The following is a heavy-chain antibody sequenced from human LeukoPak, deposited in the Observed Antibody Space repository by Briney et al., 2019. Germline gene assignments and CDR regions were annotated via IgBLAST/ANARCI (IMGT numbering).Heavy chain of an antibody. Sequence: GGFLRLSCAASGFTVSSNYMSWVRQAPGKGLEWVSVIYSGGSTYYADSVKGRFTISRDNSKNTLYLQMNSLRAEDTAVYYCAKDPTVRGEYYFDYWGQGTLVTVSS. J-gene: IGHJ4*02. V-gene: IGHV3-53*01. D-gene: IGHD4-17*01. CDR3: AKDPTVRGEYYFDY. CDR1: GFTVSSNY. CDR2: IYSGGST.